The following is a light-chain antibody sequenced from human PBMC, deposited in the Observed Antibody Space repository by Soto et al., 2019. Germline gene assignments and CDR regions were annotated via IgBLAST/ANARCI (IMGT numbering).Light chain of an antibody. CDR2: GAS. V-gene: IGKV3-15*01. CDR1: QSVSSN. CDR3: QQYNNWPFT. Sequence: EIVMTQSPATLSVSPGERATLSCRASQSVSSNLAWYQQKPGQAPRLLIYGASTRATGIPARFSGSRSGTEFTLTISSLQSEDFAVYYCQQYNNWPFTFGPDTKVDIK. J-gene: IGKJ3*01.